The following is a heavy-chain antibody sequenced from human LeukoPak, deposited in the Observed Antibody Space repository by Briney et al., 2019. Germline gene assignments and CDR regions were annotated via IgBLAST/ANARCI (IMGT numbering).Heavy chain of an antibody. CDR1: GFTFSSYG. Sequence: PGRSLRLSCAASGFTFSSYGMHWVRQAPGKGLEWVAVIWYDGSNKYYADSVKGRFTISRDNSKNTLYLQMNSLRAEDTAVYYCARDGFDYGDYLYYYYGMDVWGQGTTVTVSS. D-gene: IGHD4-17*01. CDR3: ARDGFDYGDYLYYYYGMDV. J-gene: IGHJ6*02. CDR2: IWYDGSNK. V-gene: IGHV3-33*01.